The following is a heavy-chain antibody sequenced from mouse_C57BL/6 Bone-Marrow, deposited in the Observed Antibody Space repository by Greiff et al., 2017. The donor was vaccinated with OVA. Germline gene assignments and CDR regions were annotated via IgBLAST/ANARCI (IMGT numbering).Heavy chain of an antibody. CDR1: GYTFTSYW. Sequence: VQLQQPGAELVKPGASVKLSCKASGYTFTSYWMHWVKQRPGQGLEWIGMIHPNSGSTNYNEKFKSKATLTVDKSSSTAYMQLSSLTSEDSAVYYCALALPAWVAYWGQGTLVTVSA. CDR3: ALALPAWVAY. CDR2: IHPNSGST. V-gene: IGHV1-64*01. J-gene: IGHJ3*01.